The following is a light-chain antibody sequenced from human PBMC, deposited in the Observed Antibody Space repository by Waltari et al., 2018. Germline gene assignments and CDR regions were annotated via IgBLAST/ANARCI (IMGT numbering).Light chain of an antibody. J-gene: IGKJ2*01. V-gene: IGKV3-20*01. CDR2: GAS. Sequence: EIVLTQSPGTLSLSPGDRATLSCRASQRVSSSYLAWYQQKPGRAPRLLIYGASSRATGIPDRFSDSGSGTDFTLTISRLEPEEFAVYYCLQYGTSPFTFGQGTKLEIK. CDR1: QRVSSSY. CDR3: LQYGTSPFT.